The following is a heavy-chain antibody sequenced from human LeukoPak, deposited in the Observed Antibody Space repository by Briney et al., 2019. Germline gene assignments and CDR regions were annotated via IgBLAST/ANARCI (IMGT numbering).Heavy chain of an antibody. CDR2: IYPGDSDT. CDR1: GYSFTSYW. Sequence: GESLKISCKGSGYSFTSYWIGWVRQMPGKGLEWMGIIYPGDSDTRYSPSFQGQVTISADKSISTAYLQWSSLKASDTAMYYCARLPVMTTVDLVPVDYWGQGTLVTVSS. D-gene: IGHD4-17*01. V-gene: IGHV5-51*01. J-gene: IGHJ4*02. CDR3: ARLPVMTTVDLVPVDY.